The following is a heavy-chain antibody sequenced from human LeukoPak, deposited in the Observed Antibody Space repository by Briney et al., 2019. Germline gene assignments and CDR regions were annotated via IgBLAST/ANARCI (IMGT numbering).Heavy chain of an antibody. D-gene: IGHD3-16*01. V-gene: IGHV3-7*03. J-gene: IGHJ6*02. CDR3: ARGGGLDV. Sequence: GGSLRLSCAVSGLTFSSSWMNWARQAPGKGLEWVASINHNGNVNYYVDSVKGRFTISRDNAENSLYLQMSNLRAEDTAVYFCARGGGLDVWGQGATVTVSS. CDR2: INHNGNVN. CDR1: GLTFSSSW.